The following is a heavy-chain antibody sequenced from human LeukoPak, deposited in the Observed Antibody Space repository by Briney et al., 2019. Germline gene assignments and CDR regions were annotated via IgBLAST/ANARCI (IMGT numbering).Heavy chain of an antibody. J-gene: IGHJ4*02. Sequence: GGSLRLSCAASGFTFSSYGMHWVRQAPGKGLEWVTVIWYDESNNHYADSVKGRFTISRDNSKNTLYLEMNSLRAEDTAVYYCARGQLLAPTIIADWGQGTLVTVSS. V-gene: IGHV3-33*01. CDR3: ARGQLLAPTIIAD. CDR2: IWYDESNN. CDR1: GFTFSSYG. D-gene: IGHD2-2*01.